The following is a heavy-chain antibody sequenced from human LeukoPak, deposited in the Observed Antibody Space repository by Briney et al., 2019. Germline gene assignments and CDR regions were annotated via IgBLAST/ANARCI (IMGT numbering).Heavy chain of an antibody. CDR2: ISYDGSNK. V-gene: IGHV3-30-3*01. Sequence: GGSLRLSCAASGFTFSSYAMPWVRQAPGKGLEWVAVISYDGSNKYYADSVKGRFTISRDNSKNTLYLQMNSLRAEDTAVYYCARRKRSGYSSSSDVSFDYWGQGTLVTVSS. J-gene: IGHJ4*02. CDR1: GFTFSSYA. CDR3: ARRKRSGYSSSSDVSFDY. D-gene: IGHD6-6*01.